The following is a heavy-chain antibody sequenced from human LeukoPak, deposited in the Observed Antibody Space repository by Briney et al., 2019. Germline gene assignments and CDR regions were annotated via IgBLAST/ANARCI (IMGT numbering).Heavy chain of an antibody. CDR1: GDSISDDY. V-gene: IGHV4-59*01. CDR2: IYYSGST. Sequence: PSETLSLTCTVSGDSISDDYYTWMRQPAGKGLEWIGYIYYSGSTNYNPSLKSRVTISVDTSKNQFSLKLSSVTAADTAVYYCARVDGYKSFDIWGQGTMVTVSS. J-gene: IGHJ3*02. CDR3: ARVDGYKSFDI. D-gene: IGHD5-24*01.